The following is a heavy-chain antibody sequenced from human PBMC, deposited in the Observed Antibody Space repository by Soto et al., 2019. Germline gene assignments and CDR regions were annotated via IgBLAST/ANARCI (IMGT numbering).Heavy chain of an antibody. D-gene: IGHD2-15*01. V-gene: IGHV4-34*01. CDR3: ARGEIVVVVAATSFDY. CDR2: INHSGST. CDR1: GGSFSGYY. J-gene: IGHJ4*02. Sequence: QVQLQQWGAGLLKPSETLSLTCAVYGGSFSGYYWSWIRQPPGKGLEWIGEINHSGSTNYNPSLKSRVTISVDTSKNQFSLKLSSVTAADTAVYYCARGEIVVVVAATSFDYWGQGTLVTVSS.